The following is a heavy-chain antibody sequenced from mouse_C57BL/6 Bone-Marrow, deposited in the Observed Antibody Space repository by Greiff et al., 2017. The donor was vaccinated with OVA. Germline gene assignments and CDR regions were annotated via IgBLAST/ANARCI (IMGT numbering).Heavy chain of an antibody. Sequence: VKLQESGAELVMPGASVKLSCKASGYTFTSYWMHWVKQRPGQGLEWIGEIDPSDSYTNYNQKFKGKSTLTVDKSSSTAYMQLSSLTSEDSAVYYCARDYGSSLYYFDYWGQGTTLTVSS. J-gene: IGHJ2*01. D-gene: IGHD1-1*01. CDR2: IDPSDSYT. V-gene: IGHV1-69*01. CDR1: GYTFTSYW. CDR3: ARDYGSSLYYFDY.